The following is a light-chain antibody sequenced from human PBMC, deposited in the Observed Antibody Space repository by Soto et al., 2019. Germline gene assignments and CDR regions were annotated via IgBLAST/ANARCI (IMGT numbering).Light chain of an antibody. CDR3: CSYAGSYTFVV. CDR2: DVS. V-gene: IGLV2-11*01. Sequence: QSALTQPRSVSGSPGQSVTISCTGTSTDIGGYNYVSWYQQHPGTAPKLMIYDVSKRPSGVPDRFSGSRSGNTASLTISGLQAEDEADYYCCSYAGSYTFVVFGGGTKVTVL. CDR1: STDIGGYNY. J-gene: IGLJ2*01.